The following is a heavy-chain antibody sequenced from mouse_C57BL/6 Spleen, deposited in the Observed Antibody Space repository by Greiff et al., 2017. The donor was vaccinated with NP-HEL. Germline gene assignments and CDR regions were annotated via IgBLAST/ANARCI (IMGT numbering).Heavy chain of an antibody. V-gene: IGHV7-3*01. J-gene: IGHJ1*03. CDR1: GFTFTDYY. CDR2: IRNKANGYTT. Sequence: EVQLVESGGGLVQPGGSLSLSCAASGFTFTDYYMSWVRQPPGKALEWLGFIRNKANGYTTEYSAYVQVRFTISRDNSQSILNLQMNALRAEDSATYYCASPSTGARYWYFDVWGTGTTVTVSS. CDR3: ASPSTGARYWYFDV. D-gene: IGHD4-1*02.